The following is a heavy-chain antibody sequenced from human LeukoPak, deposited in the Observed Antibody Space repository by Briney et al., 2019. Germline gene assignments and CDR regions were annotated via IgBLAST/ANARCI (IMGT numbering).Heavy chain of an antibody. CDR3: AKGFTVTTYGWGVDY. CDR2: ISGSGGST. CDR1: AFTFSNYA. D-gene: IGHD4-17*01. J-gene: IGHJ4*02. Sequence: PGGSLRLSCAASAFTFSNYAMSWVRQAPGKGLEWVSGISGSGGSTYYADSVKGRFTISRDNSKNTLYLQINSLRAEDTAVYYCAKGFTVTTYGWGVDYWGQGTLVTVSS. V-gene: IGHV3-23*01.